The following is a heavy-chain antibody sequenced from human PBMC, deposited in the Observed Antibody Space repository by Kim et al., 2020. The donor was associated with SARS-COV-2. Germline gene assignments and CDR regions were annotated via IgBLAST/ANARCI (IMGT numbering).Heavy chain of an antibody. CDR3: ARDCSSTSCYSGGDYGMDV. D-gene: IGHD2-2*01. CDR2: IGTAGDT. Sequence: GGSLRLSCAASGFTFSTYDMHWVRQATGKGLEWVSAIGTAGDTYYPGSVKGRFTISRDNAKNSLYLQMNSLRAGDTAVYYCARDCSSTSCYSGGDYGMDVWGEGTTITASA. J-gene: IGHJ6*04. V-gene: IGHV3-13*01. CDR1: GFTFSTYD.